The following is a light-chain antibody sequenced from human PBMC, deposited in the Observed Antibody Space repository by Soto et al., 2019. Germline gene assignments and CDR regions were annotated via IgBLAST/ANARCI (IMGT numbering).Light chain of an antibody. CDR1: QGISSA. V-gene: IGKV1-13*02. Sequence: AIQLTQSPSSLSASVGDRVTITCRASQGISSALAWYQQKPGKAPKLLIYDASSLESGVPSRFSSSGSGTDFTLTISSLQPEDFATYYCPQFNSYHPLTFGGGTKVEIK. CDR2: DAS. CDR3: PQFNSYHPLT. J-gene: IGKJ4*01.